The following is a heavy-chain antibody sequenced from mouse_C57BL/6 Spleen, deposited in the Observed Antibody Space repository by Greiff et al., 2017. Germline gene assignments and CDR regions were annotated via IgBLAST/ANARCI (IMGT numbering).Heavy chain of an antibody. CDR1: GFNIKDDY. CDR3: TSIYDGYPWFAY. CDR2: IDPENGDT. V-gene: IGHV14-4*01. D-gene: IGHD2-3*01. Sequence: VQLQQSGAELVRPGASVKLSCTASGFNIKDDYMHWVKQRPEQGLEWIGWIDPENGDTEYASKFQGKATITADTSSNTAYLQLSSLTSEDTAVYYCTSIYDGYPWFAYWGQGTLVTVSA. J-gene: IGHJ3*01.